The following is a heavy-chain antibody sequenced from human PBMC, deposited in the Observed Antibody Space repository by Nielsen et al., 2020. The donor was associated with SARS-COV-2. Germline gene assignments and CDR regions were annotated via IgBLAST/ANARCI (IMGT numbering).Heavy chain of an antibody. J-gene: IGHJ4*02. Sequence: SETLSLTCTVSGGSISSSSYYWSWIRQPPGKGLECIGEINHSGSTNYNPSLKSRVTISVDTSKNQFSLKLSSVTAADTAVYYCASLATYYYDSSGAFDYWGQGTLVTVSS. CDR2: INHSGST. CDR1: GGSISSSSYY. V-gene: IGHV4-39*07. CDR3: ASLATYYYDSSGAFDY. D-gene: IGHD3-22*01.